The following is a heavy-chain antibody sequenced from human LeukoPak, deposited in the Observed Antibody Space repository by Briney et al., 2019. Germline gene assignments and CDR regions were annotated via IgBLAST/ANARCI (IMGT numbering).Heavy chain of an antibody. Sequence: GGSLRLSCAASGFTFSSYGMHWVRQAPGKGLEWVAFIRYDGSNKYYADSVKGRFTISRDNSKNTLYLQMNSLRAEDTAVYYCAKDPRRYCSSTSCYSTVDYWGQGTLVTVSS. J-gene: IGHJ4*02. CDR2: IRYDGSNK. V-gene: IGHV3-30*02. D-gene: IGHD2-2*01. CDR1: GFTFSSYG. CDR3: AKDPRRYCSSTSCYSTVDY.